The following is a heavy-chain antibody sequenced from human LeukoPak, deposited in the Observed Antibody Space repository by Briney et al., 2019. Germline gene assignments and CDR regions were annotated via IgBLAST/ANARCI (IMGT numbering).Heavy chain of an antibody. V-gene: IGHV5-51*01. CDR2: IYPGDSDT. J-gene: IGHJ4*02. Sequence: GESLKISCKGFGYSFTSYWIGWVRQMPGKGLEWMGIIYPGDSDTRYSPSFQGQVTISADKSISTAYLQWSSQKASDTAIYYCARRDSETKDLDYWGQGTLVTVSS. CDR1: GYSFTSYW. CDR3: ARRDSETKDLDY. D-gene: IGHD2-15*01.